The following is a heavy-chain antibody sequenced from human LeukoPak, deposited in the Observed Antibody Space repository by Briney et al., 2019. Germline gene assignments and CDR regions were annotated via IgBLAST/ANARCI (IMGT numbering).Heavy chain of an antibody. CDR1: GFTFDDYA. CDR3: AKDRSSGWTGHYFDS. CDR2: ISWNSGSI. V-gene: IGHV3-9*01. D-gene: IGHD6-19*01. Sequence: GGSLRLSCAASGFTFDDYAMHWVRQAPGKGLEWVSGISWNSGSIGYADSVKGRFTISRDNAKNSLYLQMNSLRAEDTALYYCAKDRSSGWTGHYFDSWGQGTLVIVSS. J-gene: IGHJ4*02.